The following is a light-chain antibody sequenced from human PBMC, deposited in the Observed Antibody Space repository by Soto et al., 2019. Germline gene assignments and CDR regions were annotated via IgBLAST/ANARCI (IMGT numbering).Light chain of an antibody. J-gene: IGKJ2*01. V-gene: IGKV1-5*03. CDR3: QQYKTYMYD. CDR2: RAS. Sequence: DIQVTQPPSPLSASVGDRVTITCRASQSIDRGLAWYQQKPGKAPKLLNYRASSLESGVPSSFSGSGSGTDFTLTIRSLQPDDFATYYCQQYKTYMYDFAQGTKLEIK. CDR1: QSIDRG.